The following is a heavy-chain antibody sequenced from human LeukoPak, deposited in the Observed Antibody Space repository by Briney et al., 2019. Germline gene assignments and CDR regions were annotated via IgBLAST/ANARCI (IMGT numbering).Heavy chain of an antibody. V-gene: IGHV1-18*04. Sequence: GASVKASCKASGYTFTSYGISWVRQAPGQGLEWMGWLSAYNGNTNYAQKLQGRVTMTTDTSTSTAYMELRSLRSDDTAVYYCARDRPSEAVAGTTDYWGQGTLVTVSS. J-gene: IGHJ4*02. CDR3: ARDRPSEAVAGTTDY. D-gene: IGHD6-19*01. CDR1: GYTFTSYG. CDR2: LSAYNGNT.